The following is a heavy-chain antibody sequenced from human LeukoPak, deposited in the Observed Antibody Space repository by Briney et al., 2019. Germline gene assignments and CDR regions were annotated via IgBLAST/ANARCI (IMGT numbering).Heavy chain of an antibody. CDR1: GYSISSGYY. D-gene: IGHD3-9*01. Sequence: PSETLSLTCTVSGYSISSGYYWGWIRQPPGKGLEWSGNIYHSGSTYYNPSLKSRVTISIDTSKNQFSLNLSSVTAADTAVYSCARLPLTGYSYFDYWGQGTLVTVSS. J-gene: IGHJ4*02. CDR3: ARLPLTGYSYFDY. CDR2: IYHSGST. V-gene: IGHV4-38-2*02.